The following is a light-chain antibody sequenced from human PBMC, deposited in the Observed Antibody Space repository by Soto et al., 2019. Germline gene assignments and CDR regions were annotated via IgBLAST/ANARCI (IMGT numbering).Light chain of an antibody. CDR2: DAS. CDR1: QSVGSY. CDR3: QQRSNWPSLT. V-gene: IGKV3-11*01. Sequence: EIVLIQSPATLSLSPGERATLSCRASQSVGSYLAWYQHKPGQAPRLLISDASNRATGIPARFSGSGSETDFTLPISSLEPEDSAAYYCQQRSNWPSLTFGGGTKVDIK. J-gene: IGKJ4*01.